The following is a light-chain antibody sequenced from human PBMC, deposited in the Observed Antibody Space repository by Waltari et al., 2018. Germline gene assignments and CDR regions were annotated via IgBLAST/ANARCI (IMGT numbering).Light chain of an antibody. CDR1: QGISSY. Sequence: AIRMTQSPSSLSASTGDRVTITCRASQGISSYLAWYQQKPGKAPKLLIYAASTLQSGVPSRFSGSGSGTDFTLTISCLQSADFAPYSCPQYYRYPRTFGQGTKVEIK. V-gene: IGKV1-8*01. J-gene: IGKJ1*01. CDR3: PQYYRYPRT. CDR2: AAS.